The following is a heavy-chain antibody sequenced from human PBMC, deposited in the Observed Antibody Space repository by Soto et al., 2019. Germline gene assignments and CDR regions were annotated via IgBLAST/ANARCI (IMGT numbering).Heavy chain of an antibody. J-gene: IGHJ6*02. CDR3: ARRAVTTTGGYYYGMDV. D-gene: IGHD4-17*01. CDR2: IYPGDSDT. CDR1: AYSFTSYW. Sequence: GASLKISCKGSAYSFTSYWIGWVRQMPGKGLEWMGIIYPGDSDTRYSPSFQGQVTISADKSISTAYLQWSRLKASDTAMYYSARRAVTTTGGYYYGMDVWGQGTTVTVSS. V-gene: IGHV5-51*01.